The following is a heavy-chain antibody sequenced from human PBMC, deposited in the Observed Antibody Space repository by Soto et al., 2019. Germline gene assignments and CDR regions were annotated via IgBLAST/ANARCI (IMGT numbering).Heavy chain of an antibody. CDR1: GYTFTSYG. CDR2: ISAYNGNT. J-gene: IGHJ4*02. D-gene: IGHD3-16*02. V-gene: IGHV1-18*01. CDR3: ARAIWGRYRQGALGY. Sequence: QVQLVQSGAEVKKPGASVKVSCKASGYTFTSYGISWVRQAPGQGLEWMGWISAYNGNTNYAQKLQGRVTMTTDTSTSTADMELRSLRSDDTAVYYCARAIWGRYRQGALGYWGQVTLVTVSS.